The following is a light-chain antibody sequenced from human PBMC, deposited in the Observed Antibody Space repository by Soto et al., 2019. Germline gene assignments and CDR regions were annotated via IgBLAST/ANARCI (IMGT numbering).Light chain of an antibody. CDR1: QSVLYSSNNKNY. V-gene: IGKV4-1*01. CDR2: WAS. CDR3: QQYDGTAWT. Sequence: DIVMTQSPDSLAVSLGERATINCKSSQSVLYSSNNKNYLAWYQQKPGQPPKLLISWASTRESGVPDRFSGSGSGTDLALTISSLQAEDVAVYYCQQYDGTAWTFGQGTKVEIK. J-gene: IGKJ1*01.